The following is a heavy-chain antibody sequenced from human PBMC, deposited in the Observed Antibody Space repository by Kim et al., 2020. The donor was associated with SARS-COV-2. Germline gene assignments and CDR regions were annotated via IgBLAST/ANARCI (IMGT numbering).Heavy chain of an antibody. D-gene: IGHD3-10*01. V-gene: IGHV3-15*01. CDR1: GFTFTNAW. CDR2: IKSKNDGGTT. CDR3: TTDLSEAYYHGSGSYYRDFDY. J-gene: IGHJ4*02. Sequence: LSLTCAASGFTFTNAWMNWVRQGPGKGLEWVGRIKSKNDGGTTHYAAPVRGRFTISRDDSKNSLYLQMNSLKTEDTAVYYCTTDLSEAYYHGSGSYYRDFDYWGQGTLVTVAS.